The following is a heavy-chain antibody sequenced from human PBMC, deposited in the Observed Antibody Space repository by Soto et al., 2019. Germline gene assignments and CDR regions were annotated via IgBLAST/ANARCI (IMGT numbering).Heavy chain of an antibody. CDR1: GFTFSSYA. J-gene: IGHJ4*02. CDR2: ISYDGSNK. D-gene: IGHD5-12*01. Sequence: PGGSLRLSCXASGFTFSSYAMHWVRQAPGKGLEWVAVISYDGSNKYYADSVKGRFTISRDNSKNTLYLQMNSLRAEDTAVYYCAPRDGYDYWGQGILVTVSS. CDR3: APRDGYDY. V-gene: IGHV3-30-3*01.